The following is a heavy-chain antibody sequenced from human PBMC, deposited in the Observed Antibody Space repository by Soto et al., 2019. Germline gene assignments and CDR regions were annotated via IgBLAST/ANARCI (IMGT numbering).Heavy chain of an antibody. V-gene: IGHV3-73*01. D-gene: IGHD3-10*01. J-gene: IGHJ4*02. CDR3: TRQRLLWGPFDY. CDR2: VRSKANTYAT. CDR1: GSTFSSST. Sequence: PGGSLILSCTDSGSTFSSSTIHWVRQASGKGLEWIGRVRSKANTYATAYGASMKGKFTISRDDSENTAFLQMNSLKAEDTAVYFCTRQRLLWGPFDYWGQGTPVTVSS.